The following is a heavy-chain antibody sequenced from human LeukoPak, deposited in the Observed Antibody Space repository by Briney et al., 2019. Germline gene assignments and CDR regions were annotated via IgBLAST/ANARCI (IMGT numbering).Heavy chain of an antibody. CDR2: ISSSSSTI. D-gene: IGHD2-15*01. J-gene: IGHJ6*02. Sequence: PGGSLRLSCAASGFTFSSYSMNWVRQAPGKGLEWVSYISSSSSTIYYADSVKGRFTISRDNAKNSLYLQMNSLRAEDTAVYYCARVVGYPHYYGTDVWGQGTTVTVSS. V-gene: IGHV3-48*04. CDR1: GFTFSSYS. CDR3: ARVVGYPHYYGTDV.